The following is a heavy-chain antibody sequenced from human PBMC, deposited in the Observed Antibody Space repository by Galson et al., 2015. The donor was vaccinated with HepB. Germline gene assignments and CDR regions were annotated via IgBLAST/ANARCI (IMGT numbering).Heavy chain of an antibody. V-gene: IGHV3-23*01. CDR1: GFTFSSYA. CDR3: AKSYYYDSSGYLGAFDI. Sequence: SLRLSCAASGFTFSSYAMSWVRQAPGKGLEWVSAISGSGGSTYYADSVKGRFTISRDNSKNTLYLQMNSLRAEDTAVYYCAKSYYYDSSGYLGAFDIWGQGTMVTVSS. CDR2: ISGSGGST. J-gene: IGHJ3*02. D-gene: IGHD3-22*01.